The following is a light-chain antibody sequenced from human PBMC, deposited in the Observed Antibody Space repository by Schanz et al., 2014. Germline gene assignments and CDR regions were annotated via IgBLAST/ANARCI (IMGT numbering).Light chain of an antibody. Sequence: EIVMTQSPATLSVSPGERATLSCRASQSVSSNLAWYQQKPGQAPRLLIYGASTRATGIPARFSGSGSGTEFTLTISSLQSEDFATYYCQQYKSHSPFTFGQGTKVEIK. J-gene: IGKJ2*01. CDR1: QSVSSN. V-gene: IGKV3-15*01. CDR2: GAS. CDR3: QQYKSHSPFT.